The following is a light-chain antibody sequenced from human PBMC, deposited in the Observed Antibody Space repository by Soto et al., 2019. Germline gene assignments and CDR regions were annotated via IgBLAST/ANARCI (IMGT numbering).Light chain of an antibody. Sequence: DIQMTQSPSTLPASVGDRVTSTCRASQSISNWLAWYQQKQGTAPKILIYAASSLQSGVPSRFSGSGSGTEFTLTISRLQPDDFETYYCQHYNSYSEAFGQGTKVDIK. J-gene: IGKJ1*01. CDR1: QSISNW. CDR2: AAS. V-gene: IGKV1-5*01. CDR3: QHYNSYSEA.